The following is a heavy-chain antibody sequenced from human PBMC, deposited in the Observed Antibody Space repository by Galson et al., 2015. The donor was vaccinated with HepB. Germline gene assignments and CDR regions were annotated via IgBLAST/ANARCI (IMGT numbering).Heavy chain of an antibody. V-gene: IGHV3-66*01. J-gene: IGHJ4*02. CDR1: GFTVSTNY. D-gene: IGHD3-9*01. CDR3: AREGRMTTISD. Sequence: SLRLSCAASGFTVSTNYMNWVRQAPGKGLEWVSVLYSGGSTYYADSVKGRFTISRDNSKNTLYLQMNSLRAEDTAVYYCAREGRMTTISDWGQGTLVTVSS. CDR2: LYSGGST.